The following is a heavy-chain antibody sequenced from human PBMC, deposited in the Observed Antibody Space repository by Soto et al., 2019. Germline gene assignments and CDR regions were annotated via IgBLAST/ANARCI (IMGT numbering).Heavy chain of an antibody. V-gene: IGHV3-23*01. CDR2: ISGSGGST. J-gene: IGHJ4*02. D-gene: IGHD3-10*01. CDR1: GCTFISYA. Sequence: PGGSLRLSCASSGCTFISYAMSLVRQATGKGLEWVSAISGSGGSTYYADSVKGRFTISRDNSKNTLYLQMNSLRAEDTAVYYCAKNRWFGELLPFDYWGQGTLVTVSS. CDR3: AKNRWFGELLPFDY.